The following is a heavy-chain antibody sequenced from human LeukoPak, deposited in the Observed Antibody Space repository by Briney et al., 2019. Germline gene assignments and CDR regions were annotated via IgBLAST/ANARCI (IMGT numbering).Heavy chain of an antibody. CDR3: ARVSRSYCSGGSCTPAIYYYYMDV. D-gene: IGHD2-15*01. CDR1: GFTFSDYA. CDR2: ISSTGSII. Sequence: PGGSLRLSCAASGFTFSDYAMNWVRQAPGKGLEWVSYISSTGSIILYADSVKGRFTISRDNAKNSLYLQMNSLRAEDTAVYYCARVSRSYCSGGSCTPAIYYYYMDVWGKGTTVTVSS. J-gene: IGHJ6*03. V-gene: IGHV3-48*04.